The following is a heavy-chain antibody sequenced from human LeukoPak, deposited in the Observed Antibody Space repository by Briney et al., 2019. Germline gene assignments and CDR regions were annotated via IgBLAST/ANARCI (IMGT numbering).Heavy chain of an antibody. Sequence: PGGSLRLSCAASGFTFSSYEMNWVRQAPGKGLEWVSYISSSGSYIYFADSMKGRFTISRDNAGNSVYLQMNSLRVDDTAVYFCARDVSRDVSCYTDWGQGTLVTVSS. CDR1: GFTFSSYE. CDR3: ARDVSRDVSCYTD. D-gene: IGHD2-2*02. CDR2: ISSSGSYI. J-gene: IGHJ4*02. V-gene: IGHV3-48*03.